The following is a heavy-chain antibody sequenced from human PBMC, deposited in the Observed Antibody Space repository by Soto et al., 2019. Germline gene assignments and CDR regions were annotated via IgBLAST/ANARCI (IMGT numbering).Heavy chain of an antibody. CDR2: IYYSGST. V-gene: IGHV4-59*01. J-gene: IGHJ3*02. Sequence: QVQLQESGPGLVKPSETLSLTCTVSGGSISSYYWSWIRQPPGKGLEWIGYIYYSGSTNYNPSLKSRVTISVDTSKHQFSLKLSSVTAADTAVYYCARETPVMTTVTRDAFDIWGQGTMVTVSS. CDR1: GGSISSYY. D-gene: IGHD4-17*01. CDR3: ARETPVMTTVTRDAFDI.